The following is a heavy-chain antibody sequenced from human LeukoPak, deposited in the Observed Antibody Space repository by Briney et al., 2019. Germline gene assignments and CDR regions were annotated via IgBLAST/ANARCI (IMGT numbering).Heavy chain of an antibody. CDR1: GFTFRNYW. Sequence: QPGGPLRLSCAASGFTFRNYWMGWVRQAPGKGLEWVANTKPDGTAEYYADSVRGRFTTSRDNANNFLYLQMNSLRGEDTAVYYCVRDGGLRTNFDYWGQGTLVTVSS. J-gene: IGHJ4*02. CDR2: TKPDGTAE. CDR3: VRDGGLRTNFDY. D-gene: IGHD2-15*01. V-gene: IGHV3-7*01.